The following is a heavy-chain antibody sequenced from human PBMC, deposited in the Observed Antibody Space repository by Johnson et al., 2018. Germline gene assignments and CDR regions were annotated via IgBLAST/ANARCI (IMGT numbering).Heavy chain of an antibody. CDR1: GFTFSSYA. Sequence: VQLVESGGGLVQPGGSLRLSCAASGFTFSSYAMSWVRQAPGKGLEWVSVIYSGGRTYYADSVKGRFTISRGNAKNTLFLQMNSLRVEDTAVDYCASLWVGVSAEYCQHWGQGTLVTVAS. V-gene: IGHV3-23*03. CDR2: IYSGGRT. J-gene: IGHJ1*01. D-gene: IGHD2-8*02. CDR3: ASLWVGVSAEYCQH.